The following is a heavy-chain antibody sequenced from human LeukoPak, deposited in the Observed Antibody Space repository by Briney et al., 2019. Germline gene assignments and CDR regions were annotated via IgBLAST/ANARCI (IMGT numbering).Heavy chain of an antibody. Sequence: EASVKVSCTASGYTFTSYAMNWVRQAPGQGLEWMGWINTNTGNPTYAQGFTGRFVFSLDTSVSTAYLQISSLKAEDTAVYYCAREISPRGGYCSSTSCSYLFDYWGQGTLVTVSS. CDR3: AREISPRGGYCSSTSCSYLFDY. V-gene: IGHV7-4-1*02. J-gene: IGHJ4*02. CDR1: GYTFTSYA. CDR2: INTNTGNP. D-gene: IGHD2-2*03.